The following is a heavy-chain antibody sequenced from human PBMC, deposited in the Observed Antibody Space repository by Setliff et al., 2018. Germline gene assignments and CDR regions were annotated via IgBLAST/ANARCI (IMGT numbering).Heavy chain of an antibody. D-gene: IGHD3-22*01. CDR1: GGTFSSYA. V-gene: IGHV1-69*10. J-gene: IGHJ5*02. CDR3: ARAPSSTVINWFDP. CDR2: ISAYNGNT. Sequence: SVKVSCKASGGTFSSYAISWVRQAPGQGLEWMGWISAYNGNTNYAQKFQGRVTITADKSTSTAYMELSSLRSEDTAVYYCARAPSSTVINWFDPWGQGTLVTVSS.